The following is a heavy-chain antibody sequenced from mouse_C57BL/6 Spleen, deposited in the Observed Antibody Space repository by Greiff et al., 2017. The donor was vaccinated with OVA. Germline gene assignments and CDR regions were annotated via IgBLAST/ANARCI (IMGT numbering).Heavy chain of an antibody. D-gene: IGHD1-1*01. V-gene: IGHV5-4*01. CDR3: ARVTYYYVSSPYLDS. CDR1: GFTFSSYA. J-gene: IGHJ2*01. CDR2: ISDGGSYT. Sequence: EVQRVESGGGLVKPGGSLKLSCAASGFTFSSYAMSWVRQTPEKRLEWVATISDGGSYTYYPDNVKGRFTISRDNAKNNLYLQMSHLKSEDTAMFHCARVTYYYVSSPYLDSGGQGTPPPVPS.